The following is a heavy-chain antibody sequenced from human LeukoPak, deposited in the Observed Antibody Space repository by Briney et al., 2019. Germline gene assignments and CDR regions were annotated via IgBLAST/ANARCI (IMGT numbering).Heavy chain of an antibody. V-gene: IGHV4-4*07. D-gene: IGHD6-19*01. CDR1: GGSINSSY. CDR3: ARELFSSDWYGSFDY. J-gene: IGHJ4*02. Sequence: SETLSLTCTVSGGSINSSYWNWIRQPAGKGLEWIGRMSSSGITNYNPSLKSRVTMSVDTSKNQFSLNLRSVTAADTAIYYCARELFSSDWYGSFDYWGQGTLVTVSS. CDR2: MSSSGIT.